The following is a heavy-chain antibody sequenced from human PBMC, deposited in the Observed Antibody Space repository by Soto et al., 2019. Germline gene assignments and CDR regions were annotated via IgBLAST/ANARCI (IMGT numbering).Heavy chain of an antibody. CDR3: AKDLVPAAMSQVDY. CDR2: ISYDGSNK. V-gene: IGHV3-30*18. Sequence: GGSLRLSCAASGFTFSSYGMHWVRQAPGKGLEWVAVISYDGSNKYYADSVKGRFTISRDNSKNTLYLQMNSLRAEDTAVYYCAKDLVPAAMSQVDYWGQGTLVTVSS. J-gene: IGHJ4*02. CDR1: GFTFSSYG. D-gene: IGHD2-2*01.